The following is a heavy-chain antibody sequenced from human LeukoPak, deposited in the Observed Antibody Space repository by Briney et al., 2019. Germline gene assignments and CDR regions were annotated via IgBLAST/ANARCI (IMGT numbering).Heavy chain of an antibody. Sequence: AASVKVSCKASGYTFTSYDINWVRQASGQGLEWMGWMNPNTGNTGYAQKFQGRVTITRNTSISTVYMELSSRRSEDTAVYYCARGVGATISYYHYYIDVWGKGTTVTVSS. CDR2: MNPNTGNT. CDR1: GYTFTSYD. V-gene: IGHV1-8*03. D-gene: IGHD1-26*01. CDR3: ARGVGATISYYHYYIDV. J-gene: IGHJ6*03.